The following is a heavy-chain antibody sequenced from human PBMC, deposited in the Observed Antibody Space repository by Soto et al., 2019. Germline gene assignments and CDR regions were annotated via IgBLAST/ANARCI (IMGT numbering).Heavy chain of an antibody. CDR2: INPDSGAT. V-gene: IGHV1-2*02. D-gene: IGHD2-8*02. CDR1: GYSFTGYY. Sequence: HEHLVQSGAEVKRPGASLKVSCKASGYSFTGYYIHWVRQAPGQGLEWMGWINPDSGATNYAQNFQGRVTLTSDTSISPASMDLTSLTSDDTAVYYCARGDYGTGGYPFPYFDYWGKGTLVIVSS. CDR3: ARGDYGTGGYPFPYFDY. J-gene: IGHJ4*02.